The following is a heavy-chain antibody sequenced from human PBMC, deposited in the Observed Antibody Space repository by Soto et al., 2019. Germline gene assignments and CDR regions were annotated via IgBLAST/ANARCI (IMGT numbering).Heavy chain of an antibody. J-gene: IGHJ4*02. CDR1: GFTFSSWA. CDR2: VSYEGGTK. D-gene: IGHD2-15*01. CDR3: ANPPPLGYEDDPADY. Sequence: QAQLVESGGGLVQPGRSLRLSCAASGFTFSSWAMHWVRQAPGKVLEWVAIVSYEGGTKYSADSVKGRVTFSRDNSKNTMYLQMTGLRTEDTAVYYLANPPPLGYEDDPADYWGQGTLVVVSS. V-gene: IGHV3-30*18.